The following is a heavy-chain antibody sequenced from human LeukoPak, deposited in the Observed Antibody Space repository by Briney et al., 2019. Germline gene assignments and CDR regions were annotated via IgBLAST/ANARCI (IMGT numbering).Heavy chain of an antibody. V-gene: IGHV3-7*01. D-gene: IGHD3-16*01. Sequence: PGGSLRLSCAASGIIMSRYWMNWVRQAPGKGPEWVANMNQDGSDKNYVESVKGRFTISRDNGNNLLFLEMNSLRVEDTAVYYCARMYDQERSAYRHFDCWGQGTLVTVSS. CDR1: GIIMSRYW. CDR3: ARMYDQERSAYRHFDC. CDR2: MNQDGSDK. J-gene: IGHJ4*02.